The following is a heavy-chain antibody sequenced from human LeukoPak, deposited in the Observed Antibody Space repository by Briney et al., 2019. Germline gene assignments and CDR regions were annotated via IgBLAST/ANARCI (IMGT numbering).Heavy chain of an antibody. CDR2: IYYSGST. CDR3: ARVPRIAARPYYFDY. J-gene: IGHJ4*02. V-gene: IGHV4-59*01. CDR1: GGSLSCYY. Sequence: KPSGTLSLTRTVSGGSLSCYYWGWVRPPPRKGLEWVGYIYYSGSTNYNPSLKSRVTISVDTSKNQFSLKLSSVTAADTAVYYCARVPRIAARPYYFDYWGQGTLVTVSS. D-gene: IGHD6-6*01.